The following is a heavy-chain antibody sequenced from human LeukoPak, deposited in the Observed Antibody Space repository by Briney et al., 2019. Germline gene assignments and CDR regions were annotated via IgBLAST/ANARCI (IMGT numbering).Heavy chain of an antibody. CDR1: GYTFTGYY. D-gene: IGHD6-6*01. J-gene: IGHJ6*03. CDR3: ARGPKYSSSGYYYYYYMDV. V-gene: IGHV1-2*02. CDR2: INPNSGGT. Sequence: ASVKVSCKASGYTFTGYYMHWVRQAPGQGLEWMGWINPNSGGTNYAQKFQGRVTMTGDTSISTAYMELSRLRSDDTAVYYCARGPKYSSSGYYYYYYMDVWGKGTTVTVSS.